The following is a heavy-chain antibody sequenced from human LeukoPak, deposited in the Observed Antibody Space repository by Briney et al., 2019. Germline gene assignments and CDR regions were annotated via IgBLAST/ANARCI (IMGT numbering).Heavy chain of an antibody. CDR2: INPNSGGT. CDR1: GYTFTVYY. D-gene: IGHD3-22*01. Sequence: ASVISCKASGYTFTVYYMHWVRQAPGQGLEWMGRINPNSGGTNYAQKFQGRVTMTRDTSISTAYMELSRLRSDDTAVYYCAVPYDSSGYYPFPFDYWGQGTLVTVSS. CDR3: AVPYDSSGYYPFPFDY. V-gene: IGHV1-2*06. J-gene: IGHJ4*02.